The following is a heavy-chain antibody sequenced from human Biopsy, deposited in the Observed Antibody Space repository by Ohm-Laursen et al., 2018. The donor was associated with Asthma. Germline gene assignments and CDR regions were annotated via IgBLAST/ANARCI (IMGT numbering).Heavy chain of an antibody. J-gene: IGHJ3*02. CDR3: AKERYYDFWSGYPI. CDR1: GFSFNSYG. D-gene: IGHD3-3*01. Sequence: SLRLSCAATGFSFNSYGMHWVRQAPGKGLEWVAVMSFDGRQTYYADSVKGRFTISRDNSKNTLYLQMNSLRAEDTAVYYCAKERYYDFWSGYPIWGQGAMVTVSS. V-gene: IGHV3-30*18. CDR2: MSFDGRQT.